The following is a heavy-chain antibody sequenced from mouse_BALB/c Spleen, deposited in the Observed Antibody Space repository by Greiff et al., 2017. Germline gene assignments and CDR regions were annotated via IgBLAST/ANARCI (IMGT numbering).Heavy chain of an antibody. D-gene: IGHD2-3*01. V-gene: IGHV14-3*02. Sequence: VQLQQSGAELVKPGASVKLSCTASGFNIKDTYMHWVKQRPEQGLEWIGRIDPANGNTKYDPKFQGKATITADTSSNTAYLQLSSLTSEDTAVYYCARGGWLLRYAMGYWGQGTSVTVSS. CDR3: ARGGWLLRYAMGY. CDR2: IDPANGNT. CDR1: GFNIKDTY. J-gene: IGHJ4*01.